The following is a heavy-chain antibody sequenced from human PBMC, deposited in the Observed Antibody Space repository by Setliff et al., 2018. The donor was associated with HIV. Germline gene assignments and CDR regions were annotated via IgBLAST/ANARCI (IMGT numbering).Heavy chain of an antibody. Sequence: GGSLRLSCVASEFTFSNYAMTWVRQAPGKGLEWVSSVSPGGGTTYYADSVKGRFTISRDTSKNTLFLQMNSLRTEDTAVYYCARDRTGYSSGWDHFQHWGQGTLVTVSS. CDR2: VSPGGGTT. CDR3: ARDRTGYSSGWDHFQH. V-gene: IGHV3-23*01. D-gene: IGHD6-19*01. CDR1: EFTFSNYA. J-gene: IGHJ1*01.